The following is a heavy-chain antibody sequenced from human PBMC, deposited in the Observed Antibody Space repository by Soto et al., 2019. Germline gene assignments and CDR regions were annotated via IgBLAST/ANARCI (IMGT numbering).Heavy chain of an antibody. V-gene: IGHV3-23*01. D-gene: IGHD5-18*01. CDR1: GFTFISYA. CDR3: ATARAYSYGPPDY. CDR2: ISGSGGST. J-gene: IGHJ4*02. Sequence: GSLILSCAASGFTFISYAMSWVRQAPGKGLEWVSAISGSGGSTYYAGSVKGRFTISRDNSKNTLYLQMNGLRAEDTAVYYCATARAYSYGPPDYWGQGTLVTVSS.